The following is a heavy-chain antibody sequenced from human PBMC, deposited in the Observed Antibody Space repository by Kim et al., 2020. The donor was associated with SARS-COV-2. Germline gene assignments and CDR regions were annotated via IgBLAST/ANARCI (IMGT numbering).Heavy chain of an antibody. V-gene: IGHV4-59*01. Sequence: SETLSLTCTVSGGSISSYYWSWIRQPPGKGLEWIGYIYYSGSTNYNPSLKSRVTISVDTSKNQFSLKLSSVTAADTAVYYCAGRAIWFHAFDIWGQGTMVTVSS. CDR1: GGSISSYY. CDR3: AGRAIWFHAFDI. D-gene: IGHD3-10*01. CDR2: IYYSGST. J-gene: IGHJ3*02.